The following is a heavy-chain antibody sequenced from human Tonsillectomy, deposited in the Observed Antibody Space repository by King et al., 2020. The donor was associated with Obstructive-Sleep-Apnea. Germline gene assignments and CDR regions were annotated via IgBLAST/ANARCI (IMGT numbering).Heavy chain of an antibody. CDR2: INPSGGST. D-gene: IGHD1-14*01. CDR3: ARGAETFDY. Sequence: QLVQSGAEVKKPGASVKVSCKASGYTFTGFYMHWVRQAPGQGLEWMAIINPSGGSTDYAQKFQGRGTLTSDTSTSKVYMDLSSLRSEDTAVYYCARGAETFDYWGQGTLVTVAS. V-gene: IGHV1-46*01. CDR1: GYTFTGFY. J-gene: IGHJ4*02.